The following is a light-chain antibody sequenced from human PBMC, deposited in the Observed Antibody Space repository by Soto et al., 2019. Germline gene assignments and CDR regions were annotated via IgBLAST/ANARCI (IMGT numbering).Light chain of an antibody. V-gene: IGKV3-15*01. CDR2: GAS. Sequence: VMKHSPHTLSVSTGGRATLSCRARQVVSSNLAWYQQRLGQAPRLLIYGASTRATGIPARFSGSGSGTEFTLTISSLQSEDFAVYYCQQYNNWPRTFGEGTKVDI. J-gene: IGKJ1*01. CDR3: QQYNNWPRT. CDR1: QVVSSN.